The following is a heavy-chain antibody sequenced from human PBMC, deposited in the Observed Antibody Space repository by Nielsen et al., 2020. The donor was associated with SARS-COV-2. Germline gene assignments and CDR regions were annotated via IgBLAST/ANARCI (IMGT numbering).Heavy chain of an antibody. CDR1: GFTFSSYA. CDR3: ARDLVTKNWSFNY. Sequence: GESLKISCAASGFTFSSYAMSWVRQAPGKGLEWVSAISGSGGSTYYADSVKGRFTISRDNSKNTLYLQMNSLRAEDTAVYYCARDLVTKNWSFNYWGQGTLVTVSS. V-gene: IGHV3-23*01. J-gene: IGHJ4*02. D-gene: IGHD1-1*01. CDR2: ISGSGGST.